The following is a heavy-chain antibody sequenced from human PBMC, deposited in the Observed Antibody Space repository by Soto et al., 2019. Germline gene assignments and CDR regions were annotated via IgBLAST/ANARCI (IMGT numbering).Heavy chain of an antibody. CDR1: GYTFTSYN. V-gene: IGHV1-8*01. J-gene: IGHJ6*02. CDR2: MNPNSGNT. CDR3: AREKTSYGMDV. Sequence: QVQLVQSGAEVKKPGASVKVSCKASGYTFTSYNINWGRQATGQGLEWMGWMNPNSGNTGCAQKFQGRVTMTRNNSISTAYMELSSLRSDDTAVYYCAREKTSYGMDVWGQGTTVTVSS.